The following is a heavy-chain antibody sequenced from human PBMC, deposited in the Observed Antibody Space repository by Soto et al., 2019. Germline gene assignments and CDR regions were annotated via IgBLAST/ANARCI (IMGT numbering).Heavy chain of an antibody. CDR2: IYGSGRGI. J-gene: IGHJ4*02. CDR3: AKDRQPDGLWPFDH. CDR1: VFPFDTYA. D-gene: IGHD2-8*01. Sequence: GGSLRLSCVASVFPFDTYAMSWVRQAPGRGLEWVSGIYGSGRGISYADSVKGRFTISRDNSNNVLYLRMDSLRAEDTAVYYCAKDRQPDGLWPFDHWGQGTLVTVSS. V-gene: IGHV3-23*01.